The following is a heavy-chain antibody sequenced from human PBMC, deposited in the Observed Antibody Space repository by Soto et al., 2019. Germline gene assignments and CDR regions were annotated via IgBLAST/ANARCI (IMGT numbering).Heavy chain of an antibody. CDR1: GFSISGSA. Sequence: EVQLVESGGDLVQPGGSLKLSCAASGFSISGSAIHWVRQASGKGLEWVARIRDKTNGYATGYAASVQGRFTISRDDSKNTAFLQMNSLKTEDTAVYYCTRLDAPGDRALDIWGQGTMFTVSS. CDR2: IRDKTNGYAT. V-gene: IGHV3-73*01. J-gene: IGHJ3*02. CDR3: TRLDAPGDRALDI.